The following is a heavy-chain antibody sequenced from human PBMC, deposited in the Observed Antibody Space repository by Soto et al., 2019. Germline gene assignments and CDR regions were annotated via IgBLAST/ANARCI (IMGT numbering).Heavy chain of an antibody. D-gene: IGHD2-2*01. Sequence: QVQLVQSGAEVKKPGSSVKVSCKGSGGNRYTITWVRQAPEQGLEWMGRIIPMFGIATYAQNFQGRVTISADKSTRTAYMELSSLRSEDTAVYYCARDSGRSDVVPAAISAMDVWGQGTTVTVSS. CDR3: ARDSGRSDVVPAAISAMDV. CDR1: GGNRYT. J-gene: IGHJ6*02. V-gene: IGHV1-69*08. CDR2: IIPMFGIA.